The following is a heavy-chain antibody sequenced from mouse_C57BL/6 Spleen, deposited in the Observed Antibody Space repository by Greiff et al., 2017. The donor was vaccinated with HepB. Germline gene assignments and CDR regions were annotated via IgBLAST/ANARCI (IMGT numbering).Heavy chain of an antibody. Sequence: VQLQQSGAELVRPGSSVKLSCKASGYTFTSYWMDWVKQRPGQGLEWIGNIYPSDSETHYNQKFKDKATLTVDKSSSTAYMQLSSLTSEDSAVYYCARSLYGYDVGYWGQGTTLTVSS. D-gene: IGHD2-2*01. V-gene: IGHV1-61*01. CDR3: ARSLYGYDVGY. CDR1: GYTFTSYW. CDR2: IYPSDSET. J-gene: IGHJ2*01.